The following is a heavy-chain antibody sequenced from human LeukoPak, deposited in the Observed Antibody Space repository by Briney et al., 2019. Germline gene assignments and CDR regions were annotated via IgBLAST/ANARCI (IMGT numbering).Heavy chain of an antibody. V-gene: IGHV3-9*01. CDR1: GFTFDDYA. Sequence: PGRSLRLSCAASGFTFDDYAMHWVRQAPGTGLESVSGISWNSGSIGYADSVKGRFTISRDNAKNSLYLQMNSLRAEDTALYYCAKGGYYHWYFDLWGRGTLVTVSS. J-gene: IGHJ2*01. D-gene: IGHD3-22*01. CDR3: AKGGYYHWYFDL. CDR2: ISWNSGSI.